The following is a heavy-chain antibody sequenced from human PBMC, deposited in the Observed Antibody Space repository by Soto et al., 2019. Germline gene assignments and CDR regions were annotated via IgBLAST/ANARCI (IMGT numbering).Heavy chain of an antibody. CDR2: INPNSGGT. J-gene: IGHJ4*02. CDR1: GYTFTGYY. Sequence: ASVKVSCKASGYTFTGYYMHWVRQAPGQGLEWMGWINPNSGGTNYAQKFQGWVTMTRDTSISTAYMELSRLRSDDTAVYYCARGIVGANEYYFDYWGQGTLVTVSS. V-gene: IGHV1-2*04. D-gene: IGHD1-26*01. CDR3: ARGIVGANEYYFDY.